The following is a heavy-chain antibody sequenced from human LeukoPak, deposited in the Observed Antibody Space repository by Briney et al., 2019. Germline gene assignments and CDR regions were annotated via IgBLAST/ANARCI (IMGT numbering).Heavy chain of an antibody. V-gene: IGHV3-9*03. J-gene: IGHJ3*02. CDR3: AKDRGRGEYCSSTSCYDAFDI. Sequence: GRSLRLSCAASGFTFDDYAMHWVRHAPGKGLEWVSGISWNSGSIGYADSVKGRFTISRDNAKNSLYLQMNSLRAEDMALYYCAKDRGRGEYCSSTSCYDAFDIWGQGTMVTVSS. D-gene: IGHD2-2*01. CDR1: GFTFDDYA. CDR2: ISWNSGSI.